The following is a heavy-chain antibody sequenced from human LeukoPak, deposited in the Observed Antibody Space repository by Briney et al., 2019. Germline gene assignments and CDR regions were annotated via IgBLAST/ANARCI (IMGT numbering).Heavy chain of an antibody. CDR2: INHSGST. CDR3: ARSKPYYYDSSGYCDY. D-gene: IGHD3-22*01. Sequence: SESLSLTCAVYGGSFSGYYWSWVRQPPGKGLEWIGEINHSGSTNYNQYLKSRVTLSVDTSNNPFSLKLSSVTAANTAVYYCARSKPYYYDSSGYCDYWGQGTLVTVSS. J-gene: IGHJ4*02. CDR1: GGSFSGYY. V-gene: IGHV4-34*01.